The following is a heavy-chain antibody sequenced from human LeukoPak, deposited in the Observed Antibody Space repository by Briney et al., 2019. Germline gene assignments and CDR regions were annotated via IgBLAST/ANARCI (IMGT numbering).Heavy chain of an antibody. CDR3: ARVRDRMVQGVTALFDY. D-gene: IGHD3-10*01. V-gene: IGHV1-18*04. J-gene: IGHJ4*02. Sequence: ASVTVSCKTSGYTFTTYGISWVRQAPGQGLEWMGWISGSNGNTKYAQKVQGRVTMTTDTSTTTAYMEVRSLRSDDTAVYYCARVRDRMVQGVTALFDYWGQGTLVTVSS. CDR1: GYTFTTYG. CDR2: ISGSNGNT.